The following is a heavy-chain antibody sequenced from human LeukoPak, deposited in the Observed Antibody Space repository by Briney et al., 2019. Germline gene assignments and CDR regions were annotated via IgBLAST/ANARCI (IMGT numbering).Heavy chain of an antibody. CDR1: GFTFSAYW. CDR2: VDTDGSTV. J-gene: IGHJ6*02. CDR3: ARDRARGAAAGLLNYYGMDV. Sequence: GGSLRLSCAASGFTFSAYWMNWVRQGPGKGLVWVARVDTDGSTVNYADSVKGRFTISRDNAKNTLYLQMNSLRADDTAVYYCARDRARGAAAGLLNYYGMDVWGQGTTVTVSS. D-gene: IGHD6-13*01. V-gene: IGHV3-74*01.